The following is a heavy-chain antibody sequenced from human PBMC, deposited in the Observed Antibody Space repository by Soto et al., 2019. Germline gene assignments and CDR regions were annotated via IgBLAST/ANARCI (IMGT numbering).Heavy chain of an antibody. D-gene: IGHD3-10*01. Sequence: QVQLVQSGAEVKKPGASVKVSCKASGYTFTSYGISWVRQAPGQGLEWMGWISAYNGNTNYAQKLQGRVTMTTDTPTRTAYMELRSLRSDDTAVYYCARGRGVFYYGSGSRLLDYWGQGTLVTVSS. CDR2: ISAYNGNT. J-gene: IGHJ4*02. CDR3: ARGRGVFYYGSGSRLLDY. CDR1: GYTFTSYG. V-gene: IGHV1-18*01.